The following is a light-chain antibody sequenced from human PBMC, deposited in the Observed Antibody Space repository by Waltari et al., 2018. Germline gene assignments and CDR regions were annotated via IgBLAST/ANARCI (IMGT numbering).Light chain of an antibody. CDR3: QQASSFLLT. V-gene: IGKV1-12*01. CDR2: ATS. J-gene: IGKJ5*01. Sequence: DILLTQSPSSVSASVGYRVTIACRASQNIDTGLAWYQQKPGKAPKLLIYATSSLQSGVPSRFSGTGSETEFTLSISSLQPDDFATYYCQQASSFLLTFGQGTRLEI. CDR1: QNIDTG.